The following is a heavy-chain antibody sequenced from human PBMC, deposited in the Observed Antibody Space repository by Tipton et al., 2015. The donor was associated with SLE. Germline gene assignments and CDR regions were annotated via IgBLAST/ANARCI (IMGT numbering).Heavy chain of an antibody. CDR2: ISYDGSNK. V-gene: IGHV3-30*04. J-gene: IGHJ4*02. D-gene: IGHD6-13*01. CDR1: GFTFSSYA. Sequence: SLRLSCAASGFTFSSYAMHWVRQAPGKGLEWVAVISYDGSNKYYADSVKGRFTISRDNSKNTLYLQMNSLRAEDTAVYYCAKGFFGSGAGAITFWGQGALVTVSS. CDR3: AKGFFGSGAGAITF.